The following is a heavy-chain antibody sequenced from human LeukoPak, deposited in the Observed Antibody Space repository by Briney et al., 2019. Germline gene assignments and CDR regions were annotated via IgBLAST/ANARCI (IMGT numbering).Heavy chain of an antibody. Sequence: GGSLRLSCAASGFTFSNAWMSWVRQAPGKGLEWVGRIKSKTDGGTTDYAAPVKGRFTISRDDSKNTLYLQMNSLKTEDTAVYYCTTEGNYYFSGNFDYGAKETVPTVSS. D-gene: IGHD3/OR15-3a*01. CDR3: TTEGNYYFSGNFDY. CDR1: GFTFSNAW. V-gene: IGHV3-15*01. CDR2: IKSKTDGGTT. J-gene: IGHJ4*02.